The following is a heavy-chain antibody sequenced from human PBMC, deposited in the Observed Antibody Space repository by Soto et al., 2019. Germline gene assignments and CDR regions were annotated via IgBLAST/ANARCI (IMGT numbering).Heavy chain of an antibody. CDR2: IFSSGST. J-gene: IGHJ4*02. V-gene: IGHV4-4*07. CDR1: CGSIISYY. Sequence: SETLSLTCTFSCGSIISYYWSWIRQPAGKGLEWIGRIFSSGSTNYNPSLKSRDTMSVDTSKKQFSLKLRSVTAADTAVYYCARDPLTRFDYWGQGTLVTVSS. D-gene: IGHD3-16*02. CDR3: ARDPLTRFDY.